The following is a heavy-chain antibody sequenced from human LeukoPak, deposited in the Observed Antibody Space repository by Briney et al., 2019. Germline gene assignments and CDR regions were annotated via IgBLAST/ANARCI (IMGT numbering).Heavy chain of an antibody. V-gene: IGHV3-7*03. D-gene: IGHD3-22*01. CDR2: IKQDGSEK. CDR3: AKHPSGYYYDHFDY. Sequence: GGSLRLSCASAGFTFSSYWMSWVRKAPGKELEWVANIKQDGSEKYYVDSVKGRFTISRDNAKNSLYLQMNSLRAEDTALYYCAKHPSGYYYDHFDYWGQGTLVTVSS. CDR1: GFTFSSYW. J-gene: IGHJ4*02.